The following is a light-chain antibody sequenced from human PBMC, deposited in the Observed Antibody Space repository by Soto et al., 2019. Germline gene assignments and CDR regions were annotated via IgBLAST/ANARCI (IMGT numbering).Light chain of an antibody. CDR2: RGS. Sequence: VLTQSPGTLSLSPGERATLSCRASQNIRGNELAWYQQKPGQPPRLLIYRGSSRAPGIPDRFSGRGYGTEFTLTLSRLEPEDFAVYYCQDYGTSAPWTFGQGTQVEIK. J-gene: IGKJ1*01. CDR1: QNIRGNE. V-gene: IGKV3-20*01. CDR3: QDYGTSAPWT.